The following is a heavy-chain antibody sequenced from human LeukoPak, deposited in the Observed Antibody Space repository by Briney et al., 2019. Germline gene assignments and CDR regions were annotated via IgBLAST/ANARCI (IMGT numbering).Heavy chain of an antibody. D-gene: IGHD6-19*01. J-gene: IGHJ4*02. CDR2: INPNSGGT. Sequence: ASVKVSCKASGYTFTGYYMHWVRQAPGQGLEWMGRINPNSGGTNYAQRFQGKVTMTRDTSIGTVYMELSRLRSDDTAVYYCARVSSSGWDYWGQGTLVTVSS. CDR1: GYTFTGYY. V-gene: IGHV1-2*06. CDR3: ARVSSSGWDY.